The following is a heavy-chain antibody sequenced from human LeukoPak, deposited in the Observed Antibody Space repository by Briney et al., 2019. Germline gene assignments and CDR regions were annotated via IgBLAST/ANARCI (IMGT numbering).Heavy chain of an antibody. CDR2: ISWNSGSI. V-gene: IGHV3-9*01. CDR3: AKDMRD. J-gene: IGHJ4*02. CDR1: GFTFDDYA. Sequence: GGSLRLSCAASGFTFDDYAMHWVRQAPGKGLEWVSGISWNSGSIGYADSVKGRFTISRDNAKNSLYLQVNSLRAEDTALYYCAKDMRDWGQGTLVTVSS.